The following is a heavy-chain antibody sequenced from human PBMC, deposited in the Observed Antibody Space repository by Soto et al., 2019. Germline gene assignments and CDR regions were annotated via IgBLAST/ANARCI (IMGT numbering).Heavy chain of an antibody. CDR2: IRSKANSYAT. V-gene: IGHV3-73*01. CDR1: GFTFSGSA. Sequence: EVQLVESGGGLVQPGGSLKLSCAASGFTFSGSAMHWVRQASGKGLEWVGRIRSKANSYATAYAASVKGRFTISRDDSKNTAYLPMNSLKTEDTAVYYWTRMRSPSEDYWGQGTLVTVSS. CDR3: TRMRSPSEDY. J-gene: IGHJ4*02.